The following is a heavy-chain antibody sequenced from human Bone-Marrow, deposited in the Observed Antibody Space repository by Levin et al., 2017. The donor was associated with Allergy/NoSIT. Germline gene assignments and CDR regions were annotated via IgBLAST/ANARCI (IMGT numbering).Heavy chain of an antibody. Sequence: GGSLRLSCAASGFTFSSYDMHWVRQATGKGLEWVSAIGTAGDTYYPGSVKGRFTISRENAKNSLYLQMNSLRAGDTAVYYCARGYSSGWQFDYYGMDVWGQGTTVTVSS. CDR1: GFTFSSYD. J-gene: IGHJ6*02. CDR3: ARGYSSGWQFDYYGMDV. D-gene: IGHD6-19*01. V-gene: IGHV3-13*01. CDR2: IGTAGDT.